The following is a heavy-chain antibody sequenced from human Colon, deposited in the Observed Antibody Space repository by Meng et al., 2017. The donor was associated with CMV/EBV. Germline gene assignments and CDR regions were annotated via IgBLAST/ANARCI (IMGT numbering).Heavy chain of an antibody. D-gene: IGHD3-3*01. V-gene: IGHV3-23*01. CDR3: VKRAGDYEFCSGYYPVEYYVDY. Sequence: GESLKISCAASGFSFTNYAMNWVRQAPGKGLEWVSGISGSGETTYAHSVKGRFTISRDNSKNTLYLQMNSLRAEDTAVYYCVKRAGDYEFCSGYYPVEYYVDYWGQGTLVTVSS. CDR1: GFSFTNYA. J-gene: IGHJ4*02. CDR2: ISGSGETT.